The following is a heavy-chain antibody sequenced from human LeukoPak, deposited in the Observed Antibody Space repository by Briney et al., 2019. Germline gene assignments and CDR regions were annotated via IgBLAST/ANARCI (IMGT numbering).Heavy chain of an antibody. D-gene: IGHD3-16*02. CDR1: GGTFSSYA. CDR3: ARDLKYDFVWGSYRPRWFDP. Sequence: GSSVKVSCKASGGTFSSYAISWVRQAPGQGLEWMEGIIPIFGTANYAQKLQGRVTITADESTSTAYMELSSLRSEDTAVYYCARDLKYDFVWGSYRPRWFDPWGQGTLVTVSS. CDR2: IIPIFGTA. J-gene: IGHJ5*02. V-gene: IGHV1-69*01.